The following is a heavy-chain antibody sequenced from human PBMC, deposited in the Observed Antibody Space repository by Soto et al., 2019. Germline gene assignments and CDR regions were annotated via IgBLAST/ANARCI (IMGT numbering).Heavy chain of an antibody. CDR1: VFIFTCYN. V-gene: IGHV3-21*01. CDR2: ISSGSSYI. J-gene: IGHJ4*02. Sequence: GGSLRLSCAASVFIFTCYNMNWVRQAPGKGLEWVSSISSGSSYIYYADSVKDRFTISRDNAKNSLYLQMNTLRAEDTALYYCARRRAAAGTLTFDYWGQGTRVTVSS. D-gene: IGHD6-13*01. CDR3: ARRRAAAGTLTFDY.